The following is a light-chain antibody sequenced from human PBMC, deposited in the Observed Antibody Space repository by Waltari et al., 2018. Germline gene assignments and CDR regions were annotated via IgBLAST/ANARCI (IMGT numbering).Light chain of an antibody. CDR3: QSYDSSNLGLYV. CDR2: ESN. CDR1: SGSIASNF. Sequence: NFILTQPHSVSESPGKTVTISCTRSSGSIASNFVQWYQQRPGSAPTIVIYESNQRPLAVPDRFSGSIDSSSNSASLTISGLMIEDEADYYCQSYDSSNLGLYVFGTGTKVTVL. V-gene: IGLV6-57*04. J-gene: IGLJ1*01.